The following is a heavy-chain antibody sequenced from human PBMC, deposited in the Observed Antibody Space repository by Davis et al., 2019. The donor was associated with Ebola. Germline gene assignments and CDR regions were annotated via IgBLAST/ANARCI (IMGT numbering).Heavy chain of an antibody. D-gene: IGHD3-22*01. CDR1: GGSISSHY. J-gene: IGHJ6*02. CDR3: ARDIYDSSGYYLWYYYGMDV. V-gene: IGHV4-59*11. Sequence: PGGSLRLSCTVSGGSISSHYWSWIRQPPGKGLEWIGYIYYSGSTNYNPSLKSRVTMSVDTSKNQFSLKLSSVTAADTAVYYCARDIYDSSGYYLWYYYGMDVWGQGTTVTVSS. CDR2: IYYSGST.